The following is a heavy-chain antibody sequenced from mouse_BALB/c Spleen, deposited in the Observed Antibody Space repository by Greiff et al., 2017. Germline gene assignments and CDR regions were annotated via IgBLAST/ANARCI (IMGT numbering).Heavy chain of an antibody. CDR1: GYSFTGYY. V-gene: IGHV1-31*01. J-gene: IGHJ4*01. D-gene: IGHD1-2*01. CDR2: INPYNGAT. Sequence: EVQLQQSGPELVKPGASVKISCKASGYSFTGYYMHWVKQSHVKSLEWIGRINPYNGATSYNQNFKDKASLTVDKSSSTAYMELHSLTSEDSAVYYCARWGNTTAYLYYAMDYWGQGTSVTVSS. CDR3: ARWGNTTAYLYYAMDY.